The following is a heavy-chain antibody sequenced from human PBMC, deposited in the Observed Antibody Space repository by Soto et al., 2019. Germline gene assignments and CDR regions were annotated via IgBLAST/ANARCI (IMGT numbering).Heavy chain of an antibody. D-gene: IGHD2-15*01. V-gene: IGHV1-3*01. J-gene: IGHJ5*02. CDR3: ARGIATGQLDP. CDR1: GYTFTRYT. Sequence: ASVRVSCKASGYTFTRYTMNWVRQAPGQRLEWMGWINPDNGNTKSSQKFQDRVIITRDTSASTAYMDLSSLRSEDTAVYYCARGIATGQLDPWGQGTLVTVSS. CDR2: INPDNGNT.